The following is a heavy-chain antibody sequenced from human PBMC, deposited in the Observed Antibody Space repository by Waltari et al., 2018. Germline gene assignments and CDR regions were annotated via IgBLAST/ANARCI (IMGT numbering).Heavy chain of an antibody. D-gene: IGHD1-1*01. V-gene: IGHV1-2*06. J-gene: IGHJ4*02. CDR1: GYTFTKYY. CDR2: INPKSGDA. Sequence: QVTLVQSGAEVKKPGASVRVSCKASGYTFTKYYIHWLRQAPGQGLEWMVRINPKSGDANYTQPFQGRVIITRDTSINTAYLEVTVLTSDDTAIFYCATANILGIGTFDYWGQGTLVSVSS. CDR3: ATANILGIGTFDY.